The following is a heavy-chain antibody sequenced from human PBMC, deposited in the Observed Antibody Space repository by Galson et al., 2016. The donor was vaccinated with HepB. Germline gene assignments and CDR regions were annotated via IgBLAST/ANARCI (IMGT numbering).Heavy chain of an antibody. V-gene: IGHV1-46*01. D-gene: IGHD3-22*01. CDR3: ARPWDGSFDY. Sequence: SCKASGYTFTSYYLHWVRQAPGQGLEWMGVINPSSASTNYAQNFQGRVAMTRDTSTTTVYMELRSLRSEDTAVYYCARPWDGSFDYWGQGTLVTVSS. CDR2: INPSSAST. J-gene: IGHJ4*02. CDR1: GYTFTSYY.